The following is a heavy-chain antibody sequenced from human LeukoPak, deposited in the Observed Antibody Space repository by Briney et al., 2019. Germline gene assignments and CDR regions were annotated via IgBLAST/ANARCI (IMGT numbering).Heavy chain of an antibody. J-gene: IGHJ6*03. Sequence: SVKVSCMASGGTFSSYTISWVRQAPGQGLEWMGRIIPILGIANYAQKFQGRVTITADKSTSTDYMELSSLRSEDTAVYYCAREVSITGTLDYYYYYMDVWGKGTTVTVSS. V-gene: IGHV1-69*04. CDR3: AREVSITGTLDYYYYYMDV. CDR1: GGTFSSYT. D-gene: IGHD1-20*01. CDR2: IIPILGIA.